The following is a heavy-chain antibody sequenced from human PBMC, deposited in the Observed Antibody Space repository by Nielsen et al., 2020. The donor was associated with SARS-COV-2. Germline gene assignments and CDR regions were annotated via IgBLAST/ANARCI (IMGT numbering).Heavy chain of an antibody. CDR1: GGSISSYY. Sequence: GSLRLSCTVSGGSISSYYWSWIRQPPGKGLEWIGYIYYSGSTNYNPSLKSRVTISVDTSKNQFSLKLSSVTAADTAVYYCARRSEHYDILTGYPMGGYFDLWGRGTLVTVSS. CDR2: IYYSGST. D-gene: IGHD3-9*01. V-gene: IGHV4-59*08. J-gene: IGHJ2*01. CDR3: ARRSEHYDILTGYPMGGYFDL.